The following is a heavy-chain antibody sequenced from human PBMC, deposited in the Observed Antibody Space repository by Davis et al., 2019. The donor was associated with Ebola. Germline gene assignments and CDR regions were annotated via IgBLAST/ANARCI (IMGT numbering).Heavy chain of an antibody. Sequence: GESLKISCAASGFTFSNAMSWVRQAPGKGLEWVSGVSDSGDSTYYADSVKGRFTISRDNAKNTLYLQMNTLRAEDTAVYYCARDLGMGRRVDAFDIWGQGTMVTVSS. CDR1: GFTFSNA. CDR2: VSDSGDST. V-gene: IGHV3-23*01. D-gene: IGHD7-27*01. J-gene: IGHJ3*02. CDR3: ARDLGMGRRVDAFDI.